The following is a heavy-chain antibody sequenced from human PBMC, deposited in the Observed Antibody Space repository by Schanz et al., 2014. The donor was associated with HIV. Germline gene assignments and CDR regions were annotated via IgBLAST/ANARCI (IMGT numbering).Heavy chain of an antibody. V-gene: IGHV1-2*02. CDR2: INPNKGDT. Sequence: QVQLVQSGAEVKKPGSSVKVSCKASGGTFMTYAISWVRQAPGQGLEWMGWINPNKGDTRFARKFQGRVTVTRDTSINTAYMELSRLRHDDTAVYYCAKSRYQLHCLDAWGQGTLVTVSS. D-gene: IGHD2-2*01. CDR3: AKSRYQLHCLDA. J-gene: IGHJ5*02. CDR1: GGTFMTYA.